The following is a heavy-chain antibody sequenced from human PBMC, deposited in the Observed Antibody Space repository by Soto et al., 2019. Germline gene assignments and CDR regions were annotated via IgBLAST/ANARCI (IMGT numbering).Heavy chain of an antibody. D-gene: IGHD5-18*01. CDR3: ARHRGYSYGSVYFDD. CDR2: IIPIFGTA. J-gene: IGHJ4*02. Sequence: GASVKVSCKASGGTFSSYAISWVRQAPGQGLEWMGGIIPIFGTANYAQKFQGRVTITADESTSTAYMELSSLRSEDTAVYYCARHRGYSYGSVYFDDWGQGTLVTVSS. CDR1: GGTFSSYA. V-gene: IGHV1-69*13.